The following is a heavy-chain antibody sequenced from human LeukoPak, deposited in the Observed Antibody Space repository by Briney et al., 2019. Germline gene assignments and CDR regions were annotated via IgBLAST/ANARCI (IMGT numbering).Heavy chain of an antibody. Sequence: GGSLRLSCAASGFTFSSYGMHWVRQAPGKGLEWVAVISYDGSDKYYADSVKGRFTISRDNSKNTLYLQTNSLRAEDTAVYYCAKDRSSSGDYYFDYWGQGTLVTVSS. CDR1: GFTFSSYG. V-gene: IGHV3-30*18. D-gene: IGHD3-22*01. CDR3: AKDRSSSGDYYFDY. J-gene: IGHJ4*02. CDR2: ISYDGSDK.